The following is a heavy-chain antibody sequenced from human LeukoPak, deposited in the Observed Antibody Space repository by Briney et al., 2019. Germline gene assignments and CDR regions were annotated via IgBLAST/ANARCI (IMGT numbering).Heavy chain of an antibody. CDR2: IYYSGST. CDR1: GGSISSGGYY. CDR3: ARTLFGMDAFDI. V-gene: IGHV4-31*03. Sequence: SQTLSLTCTVSGGSISSGGYYWSWIRQHPGKGLEWIGYIYYSGSTYYNPSLKSRVTISVDTSKNQFSLKLSSVTAADTAVYYCARTLFGMDAFDIWGQGTMVTVSS. D-gene: IGHD3-3*01. J-gene: IGHJ3*02.